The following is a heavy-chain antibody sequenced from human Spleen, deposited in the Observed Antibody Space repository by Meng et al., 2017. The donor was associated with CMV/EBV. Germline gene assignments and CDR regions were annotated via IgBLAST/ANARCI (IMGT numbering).Heavy chain of an antibody. Sequence: SETLSLTCTVSGGSISRHYWNWIRQAPGKGLEWIGFMYDSGITRYNPSLRSRVSISVDTSKNQFSLKLSSVTAADTAVYYCARGKPYYYFHYAMDVWGQGTTVTVSS. V-gene: IGHV4-59*11. CDR1: GGSISRHY. CDR3: ARGKPYYYFHYAMDV. J-gene: IGHJ6*02. CDR2: MYDSGIT.